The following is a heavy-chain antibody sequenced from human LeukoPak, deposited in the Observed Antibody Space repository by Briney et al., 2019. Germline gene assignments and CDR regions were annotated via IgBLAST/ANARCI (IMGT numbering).Heavy chain of an antibody. D-gene: IGHD3-10*01. CDR3: AREGKDYYGSGSYYNPLEY. CDR1: GFTFSSYG. V-gene: IGHV3-30*02. J-gene: IGHJ4*02. Sequence: PGGSLRLSCAASGFTFSSYGMHWVRQAPGKGLEWVAFIRYDGSNTYYADSVKGRFTISRDNSKNTLYLQMNSLRTEDTAVYYCAREGKDYYGSGSYYNPLEYWGQGTLVTVSS. CDR2: IRYDGSNT.